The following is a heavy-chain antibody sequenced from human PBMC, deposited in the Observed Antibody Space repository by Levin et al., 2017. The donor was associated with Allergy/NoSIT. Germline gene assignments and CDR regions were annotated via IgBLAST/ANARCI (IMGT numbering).Heavy chain of an antibody. CDR2: ISSYSDTI. V-gene: IGHV3-48*02. CDR1: GFALRTYS. D-gene: IGHD3-3*01. CDR3: ARVWSTVGPTDY. Sequence: GGSLRLSCAASGFALRTYSMNWVRQAPGKGLEWVSYISSYSDTIYYADSVKGRFTISRDNAKNSVYLQMNSLRDEDTAVYYCARVWSTVGPTDYWGQGTLVTVSS. J-gene: IGHJ4*02.